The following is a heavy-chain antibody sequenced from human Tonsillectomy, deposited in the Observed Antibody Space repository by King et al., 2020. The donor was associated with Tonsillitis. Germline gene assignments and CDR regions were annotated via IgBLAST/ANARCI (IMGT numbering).Heavy chain of an antibody. Sequence: QLVQSGAEVKKPGASVKVSCTASGYTFTTYDINWGRQATGQGLEWMGWMNPDSGNTGSAQKFQGRVTMTRNTSISTAYMELSSLRSEDTAVYYCARGPEYSSSSDGMDVWGQGTTVTVSS. V-gene: IGHV1-8*01. CDR3: ARGPEYSSSSDGMDV. CDR1: GYTFTTYD. CDR2: MNPDSGNT. D-gene: IGHD6-6*01. J-gene: IGHJ6*02.